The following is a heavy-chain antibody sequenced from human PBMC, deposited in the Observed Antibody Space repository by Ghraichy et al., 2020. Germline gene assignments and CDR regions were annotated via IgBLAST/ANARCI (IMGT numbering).Heavy chain of an antibody. CDR3: ARDRGARFDY. Sequence: LSLTCAASGFTFSSYSMNWVRQAPGKGLEWVSYISSSSSTIYYADSVKGRFTISRDNAKNSLYLQMNSLRAEDTAVYYCARDRGARFDYWGQGTLVTVSS. J-gene: IGHJ4*02. V-gene: IGHV3-48*01. CDR2: ISSSSSTI. D-gene: IGHD4/OR15-4a*01. CDR1: GFTFSSYS.